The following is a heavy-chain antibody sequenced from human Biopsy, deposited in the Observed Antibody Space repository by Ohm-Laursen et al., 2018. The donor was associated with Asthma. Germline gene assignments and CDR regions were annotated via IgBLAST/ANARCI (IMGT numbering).Heavy chain of an antibody. Sequence: SLRLSCAASGFRFSDYGMHWVRQAPGKGLEWVAVISYDGSNKYYADSVKGRFTISRDNSKNTLYLQMNSLRAEDTAVYYCAKWDTYYDFWSGYYTRYNYYYYGMDVWGQGTTVTVSS. D-gene: IGHD3-3*01. CDR1: GFRFSDYG. CDR2: ISYDGSNK. V-gene: IGHV3-30*18. J-gene: IGHJ6*02. CDR3: AKWDTYYDFWSGYYTRYNYYYYGMDV.